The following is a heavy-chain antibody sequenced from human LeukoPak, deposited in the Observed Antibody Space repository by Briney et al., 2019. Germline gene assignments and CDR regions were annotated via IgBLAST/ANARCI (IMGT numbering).Heavy chain of an antibody. Sequence: GGSLRLSCAASGFTFVDYAMHWVRQAPGKGLEWVSLISGDGGSTYYADSVKGRFTISRDNSKNSLYLQMNSLRTEDTALYYCAKDITDYYGSGSFDPWGQGTLVTVSP. J-gene: IGHJ5*02. CDR2: ISGDGGST. CDR1: GFTFVDYA. D-gene: IGHD3-10*01. CDR3: AKDITDYYGSGSFDP. V-gene: IGHV3-43*02.